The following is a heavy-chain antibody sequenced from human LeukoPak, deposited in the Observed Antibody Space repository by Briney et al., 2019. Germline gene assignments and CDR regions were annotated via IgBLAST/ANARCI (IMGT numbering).Heavy chain of an antibody. CDR3: ASTGYGSPNYYYYGMDV. CDR2: IWYDGSNK. J-gene: IGHJ6*02. Sequence: GGSLRLSSAVSGFTFSSYGMHWVLQAPGKGLEWMAVIWYDGSNKYYADSVKGRFTISRDNSKNTLYLQMNSLRAEDTAVYYCASTGYGSPNYYYYGMDVWGQGTTVTVSS. D-gene: IGHD3-9*01. CDR1: GFTFSSYG. V-gene: IGHV3-33*01.